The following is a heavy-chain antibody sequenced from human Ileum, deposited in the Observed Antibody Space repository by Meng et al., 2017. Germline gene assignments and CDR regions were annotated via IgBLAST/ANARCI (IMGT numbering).Heavy chain of an antibody. CDR3: ARDPELPNGLHV. J-gene: IGHJ6*02. V-gene: IGHV3-66*02. D-gene: IGHD2-15*01. CDR2: IYKEESP. Sequence: GGSLRLSCAASGFTVSRDYMTWVRQAPGKGLEWVSVIYKEESPNYADSVKGRFTISRDNSKNTVYLQMNSLRVEDTAVYYCARDPELPNGLHVWGQGTTVTVSS. CDR1: GFTVSRDY.